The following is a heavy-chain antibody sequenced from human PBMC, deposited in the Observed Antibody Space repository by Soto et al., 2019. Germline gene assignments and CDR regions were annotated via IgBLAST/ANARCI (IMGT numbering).Heavy chain of an antibody. CDR2: IYYSGTT. D-gene: IGHD3-22*01. Sequence: SETLSLTCTVSGGSISSYYWSWIRQPPGKGLEWIGYIYYSGTTNYNPSLKSRVTMSVDTSKNQFSLKLSSVIAADTAVYFCARHGYYDSSGYLDWFDPWGQGTLVTVS. J-gene: IGHJ5*02. CDR1: GGSISSYY. V-gene: IGHV4-59*08. CDR3: ARHGYYDSSGYLDWFDP.